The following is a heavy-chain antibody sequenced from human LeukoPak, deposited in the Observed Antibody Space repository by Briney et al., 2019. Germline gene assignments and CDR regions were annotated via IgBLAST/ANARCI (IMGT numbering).Heavy chain of an antibody. Sequence: GASVKVSCKASGYSFTEYYMYWVRQAPGQGLEWMGIINPSLGSTSYAQKFQGRVFITRDMSTSRVYMELSSRTSEDTAVYYCARGPYSSSWYEDYWGQGTLVTVSS. CDR2: INPSLGST. D-gene: IGHD6-13*01. CDR1: GYSFTEYY. V-gene: IGHV1-46*01. CDR3: ARGPYSSSWYEDY. J-gene: IGHJ4*02.